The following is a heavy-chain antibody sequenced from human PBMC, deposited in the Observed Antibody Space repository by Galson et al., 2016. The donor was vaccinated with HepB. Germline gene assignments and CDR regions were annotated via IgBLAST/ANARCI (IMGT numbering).Heavy chain of an antibody. J-gene: IGHJ6*02. CDR2: ISVDGFSK. CDR3: ATLYFGELLKWGTMDV. V-gene: IGHV3-30*04. D-gene: IGHD3-10*01. CDR1: GGSISSGD. Sequence: LSLTCTVSGGSISSGDYHWIWVRQAPGKGLEWVALISVDGFSKYYAASVKGRFTISRDNSKNTFYLQMNSLSAEDTASYYCATLYFGELLKWGTMDVWGQGTTVTVSS.